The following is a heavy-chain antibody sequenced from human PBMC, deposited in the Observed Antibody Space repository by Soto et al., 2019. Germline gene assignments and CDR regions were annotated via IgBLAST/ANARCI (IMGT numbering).Heavy chain of an antibody. J-gene: IGHJ6*02. V-gene: IGHV1-69*01. CDR3: ARVLYYGSGSYSPYGMDV. CDR2: VIPPFRTS. CDR1: GVSFNNNG. Sequence: QVQLVQSGAEVKKPGSSVKVSCKTSGVSFNNNGIGWVRQAPGHGLEWMGGVIPPFRTSNYARKLQGRISITADASTGTVNMALSSLTSEDTAQYYCARVLYYGSGSYSPYGMDVWGQGTTVTVSS. D-gene: IGHD3-10*01.